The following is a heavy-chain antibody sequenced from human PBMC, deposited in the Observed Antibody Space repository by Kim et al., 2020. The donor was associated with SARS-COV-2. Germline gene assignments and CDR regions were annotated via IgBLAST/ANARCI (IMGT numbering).Heavy chain of an antibody. D-gene: IGHD1-26*01. CDR2: IWYDGSRQ. J-gene: IGHJ4*02. CDR1: GFTFSTYG. CDR3: TSLSSESVGY. V-gene: IGHV3-33*01. Sequence: GGSLRLSCAASGFTFSTYGMHWVRQAPGKGLEWVAVIWYDGSRQDYADSVKGRFTISRDNSKNTLYLQMNSLRAEDTAIYYCTSLSSESVGYWGQGTLVTV.